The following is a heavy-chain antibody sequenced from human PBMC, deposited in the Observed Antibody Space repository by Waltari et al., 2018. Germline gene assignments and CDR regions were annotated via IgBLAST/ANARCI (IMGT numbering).Heavy chain of an antibody. D-gene: IGHD6-13*01. CDR1: GFSVRNTY. CDR3: GLQIAPVPRAYFDY. J-gene: IGHJ4*02. V-gene: IGHV3-53*01. CDR2: INYGDGT. Sequence: EVQLVESGGGLIQPGGSLTLSCAASGFSVRNTYMAWVRQAPGKGRERVSVINYGDGTHYIASVKGRFTISRDNSKNTLNLQMNSLRVDDTAVYYCGLQIAPVPRAYFDYGGQGTLVTVSS.